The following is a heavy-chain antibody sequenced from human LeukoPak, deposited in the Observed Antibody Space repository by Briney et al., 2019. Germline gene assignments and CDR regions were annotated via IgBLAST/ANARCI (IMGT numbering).Heavy chain of an antibody. CDR2: IYSGGST. CDR3: ARVHFSSSPYFDY. D-gene: IGHD6-6*01. V-gene: IGHV3-66*01. CDR1: GFTFSSYW. J-gene: IGHJ4*02. Sequence: GGSLRLSCAASGFTFSSYWMNWARQAPGKGLEWASVIYSGGSTYYAGSVKGRFTISRDNSKNTLYLQMNSLRAEDTAVYYCARVHFSSSPYFDYWGQGTLVTVSS.